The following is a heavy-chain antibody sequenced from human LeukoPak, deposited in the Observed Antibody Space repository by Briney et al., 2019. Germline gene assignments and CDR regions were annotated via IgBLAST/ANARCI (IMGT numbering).Heavy chain of an antibody. CDR2: ISSSSSYI. Sequence: PGGSLRLSCAASGFTFSSYSMNWVRQAPGKGLEWVSSISSSSSYIYYADSVKGRFTISRDNAKNSLYLQMNSLRAEDTAVYYRARETDYDFWSGYYPDAFDIWGQGTMVTVSS. J-gene: IGHJ3*02. CDR1: GFTFSSYS. V-gene: IGHV3-21*01. D-gene: IGHD3-3*01. CDR3: ARETDYDFWSGYYPDAFDI.